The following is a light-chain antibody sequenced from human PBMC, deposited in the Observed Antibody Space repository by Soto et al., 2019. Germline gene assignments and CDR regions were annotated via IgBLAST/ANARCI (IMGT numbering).Light chain of an antibody. CDR1: QSVNNN. J-gene: IGKJ4*01. V-gene: IGKV3-11*01. Sequence: EIVLTQSPATLSLSPGEMATHSCRARQSVNNNLAWYQQKPGQPPRLLIYNAVYRATGIPARFSGSGSGTDFTLTISSLESDDFAVYYCQHRSSWPVLTFGGGTRVEIK. CDR3: QHRSSWPVLT. CDR2: NAV.